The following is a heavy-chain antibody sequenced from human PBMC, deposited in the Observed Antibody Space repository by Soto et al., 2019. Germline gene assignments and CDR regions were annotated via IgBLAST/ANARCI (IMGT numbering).Heavy chain of an antibody. Sequence: QVQLVQSGAEVKKPGSSVKVSCKASGGTFSSYAISWVRQAPGQGLEWMGGIIPICGTANYAQKFQGRVTINADESTSTAYMELSSLRSEDTAVYYCAREQDMIPGSNWFDPWGQGTLFTVSA. CDR2: IIPICGTA. D-gene: IGHD2-15*01. CDR1: GGTFSSYA. V-gene: IGHV1-69*01. J-gene: IGHJ5*02. CDR3: AREQDMIPGSNWFDP.